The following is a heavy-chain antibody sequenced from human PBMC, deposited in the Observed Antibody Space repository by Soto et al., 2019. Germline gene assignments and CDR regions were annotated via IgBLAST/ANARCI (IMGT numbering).Heavy chain of an antibody. CDR3: ANALERSSSDGPGFDY. CDR2: ISYDGSNK. CDR1: GFPLSSHF. Sequence: SQSCATSGFPLSSHFMDSVLHATSQGLEWVAVISYDGSNKYYADSVKGRFTISRDNSKNSLYLQMNSLRAEDTAVYYCANALERSSSDGPGFDYWGQGNLVTVSS. D-gene: IGHD6-6*01. V-gene: IGHV3-30*18. J-gene: IGHJ4*02.